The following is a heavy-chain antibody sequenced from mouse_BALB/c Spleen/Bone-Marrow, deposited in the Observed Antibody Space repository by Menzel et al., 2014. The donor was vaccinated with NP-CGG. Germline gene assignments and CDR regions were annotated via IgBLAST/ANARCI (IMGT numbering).Heavy chain of an antibody. D-gene: IGHD1-1*01. V-gene: IGHV1-7*01. J-gene: IGHJ2*01. CDR3: ARIYYYGRDY. CDR2: INPSTGYT. CDR1: GYTFTNYW. Sequence: VKLMESGAELAKPGASVKMSCKASGYTFTNYWMHWVKQRPGQGLEWIGYINPSTGYTEYNQKFKDKATLTADKSSSTAYMQLSSLTSEDSAVYYCARIYYYGRDYWGQGTILTVSS.